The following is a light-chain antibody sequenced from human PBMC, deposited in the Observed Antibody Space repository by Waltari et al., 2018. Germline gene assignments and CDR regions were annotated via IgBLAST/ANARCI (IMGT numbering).Light chain of an antibody. CDR1: SSNIGAGYD. CDR2: LNS. V-gene: IGLV1-40*01. CDR3: QSYDRSLSVV. J-gene: IGLJ2*01. Sequence: QSVLTQPPSVSGAPGQRVTISCTGSSSNIGAGYDVHWYQQLPGTAPKLLIYLNSSRPSGVPDRFSASKSGTSASLAITGLQAEDEAYYYCQSYDRSLSVVFGGGTKLTVL.